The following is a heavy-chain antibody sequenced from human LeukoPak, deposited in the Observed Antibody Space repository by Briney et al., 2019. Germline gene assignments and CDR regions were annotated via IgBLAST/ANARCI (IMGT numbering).Heavy chain of an antibody. V-gene: IGHV4-59*08. D-gene: IGHD3-3*01. J-gene: IGHJ4*02. CDR3: ARSGGDFWSGYSDHSYYFDY. Sequence: SETLSLTCTVSGGSISSYYWSWIRQPPGKGLEWIGYIYYSGSTNYNPSLKSRVTISVDTSKNQFSLKLSSVTAADTAVYYCARSGGDFWSGYSDHSYYFDYWGQGTLVTVSS. CDR2: IYYSGST. CDR1: GGSISSYY.